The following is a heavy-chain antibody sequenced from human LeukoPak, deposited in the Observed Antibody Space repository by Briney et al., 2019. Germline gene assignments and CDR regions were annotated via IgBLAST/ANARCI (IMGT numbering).Heavy chain of an antibody. CDR1: GFTFSSFT. CDR3: ARDPPGWYYFDY. V-gene: IGHV3-30-3*01. J-gene: IGHJ4*02. CDR2: ISSDGSNK. Sequence: GGSLRPSWEASGFTFSSFTMHWVRQAPGKGQEWVAVISSDGSNKYYPDSVKGRFTISRDNSKNTLYLQVRSLRLEDTAMYFCARDPPGWYYFDYWGQGTLVTVSS. D-gene: IGHD2-15*01.